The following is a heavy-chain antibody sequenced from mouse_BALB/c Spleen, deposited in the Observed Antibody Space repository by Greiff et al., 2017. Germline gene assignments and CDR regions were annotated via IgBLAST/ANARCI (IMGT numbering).Heavy chain of an antibody. J-gene: IGHJ1*01. V-gene: IGHV1S56*01. CDR2: IYPGNVNT. CDR3: AEGLRRGWYFDV. CDR1: GYTFTSYY. Sequence: QVQLQQSGPELVKPGASVRISCKASGYTFTSYYIHWVKQRPGQGLEWIGWIYPGNVNTKYNEKFKGKATLTADKSSSTAYMQLSSLTSEDSAVYFCAEGLRRGWYFDVWGAGTTVTVSS. D-gene: IGHD2-4*01.